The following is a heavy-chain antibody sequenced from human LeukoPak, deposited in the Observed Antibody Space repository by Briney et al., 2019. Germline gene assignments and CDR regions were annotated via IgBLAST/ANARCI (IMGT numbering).Heavy chain of an antibody. CDR1: GGTFSSYA. D-gene: IGHD3-16*02. Sequence: GASVKVSCKASGGTFSSYAISWVRQAPGQGLEWMGGIIPIFGTANYAQKFQGRVTITADESTSTAYMELSSLRSEDTAVYYCATGRLRLGELSGDGLDYWGQGTLVTVSS. CDR2: IIPIFGTA. V-gene: IGHV1-69*13. CDR3: ATGRLRLGELSGDGLDY. J-gene: IGHJ4*02.